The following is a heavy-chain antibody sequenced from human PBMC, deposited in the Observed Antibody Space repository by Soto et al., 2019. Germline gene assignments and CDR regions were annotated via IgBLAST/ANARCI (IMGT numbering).Heavy chain of an antibody. CDR1: GYTFTGYY. J-gene: IGHJ3*02. V-gene: IGHV1-2*02. Sequence: QVQLVQSGAEVKKPGASVKVSCKASGYTFTGYYMHWVRQAPGQGLEWMGWINPNSGGTNYAQKFQGRVTMTRDTSISTAYMELSRLRSADTAVYYCARLKSSGYYPNDAFDIWGQGTMVTVSS. CDR3: ARLKSSGYYPNDAFDI. D-gene: IGHD3-22*01. CDR2: INPNSGGT.